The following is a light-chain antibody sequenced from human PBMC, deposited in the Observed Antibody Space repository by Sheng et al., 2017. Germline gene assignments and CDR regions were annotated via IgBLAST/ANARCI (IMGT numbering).Light chain of an antibody. CDR3: HQYHSVPRT. V-gene: IGKV3-20*01. CDR2: DAS. Sequence: EIVLTQSPGTLSFSAGERANLSCRASQSVSRRHLNWYQQKPGQAPRLLIYDASHRVSGIPDRFSGGGSGADFILTISRLEPEDFAVYYCHQYHSVPRTFGQGTKV. CDR1: QSVSRRH. J-gene: IGKJ1*01.